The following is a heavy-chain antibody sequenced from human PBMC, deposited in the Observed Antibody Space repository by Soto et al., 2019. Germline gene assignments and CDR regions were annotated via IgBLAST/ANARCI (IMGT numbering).Heavy chain of an antibody. CDR3: AKSLVFELRSGYYLFDY. J-gene: IGHJ4*02. D-gene: IGHD3-22*01. CDR1: GFTFSSYA. CDR2: ISGSGGST. V-gene: IGHV3-23*01. Sequence: GSLRLSCAASGFTFSSYAMSWVRQAPGKGLEWVSAISGSGGSTYYADSVKGRFTISRDNSKNTLYLQMNSLRAEDTAVYYCAKSLVFELRSGYYLFDYWGQGTLVTVSS.